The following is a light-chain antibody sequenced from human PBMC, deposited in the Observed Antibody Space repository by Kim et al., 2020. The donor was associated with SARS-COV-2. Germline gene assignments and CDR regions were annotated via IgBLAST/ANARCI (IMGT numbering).Light chain of an antibody. CDR1: QSISSW. Sequence: DIQMTQSPSTLSVSVGDRVTITCRASQSISSWLAWYQQKPGKAPKLLIYKASSLESGVPSRFSGSGSGTEFTLTISSLQPDDFAPYYCQQYNSYLTFGGGTKVEIK. CDR2: KAS. J-gene: IGKJ4*01. V-gene: IGKV1-5*03. CDR3: QQYNSYLT.